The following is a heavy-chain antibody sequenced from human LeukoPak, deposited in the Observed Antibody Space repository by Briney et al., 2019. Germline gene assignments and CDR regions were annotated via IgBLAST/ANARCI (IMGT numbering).Heavy chain of an antibody. CDR3: ARGLLARRLDY. CDR2: IYYSGST. J-gene: IGHJ4*02. CDR1: GGSISSYY. V-gene: IGHV4-59*01. Sequence: SETLSLTCTVSGGSISSYYWSWIRQPPGKGLEWIGYIYYSGSTNYNPSLKSRVTISVDTSKNQFSLKLSSVTAADTAVYYCARGLLARRLDYWGQGTLVTVSS. D-gene: IGHD2-21*01.